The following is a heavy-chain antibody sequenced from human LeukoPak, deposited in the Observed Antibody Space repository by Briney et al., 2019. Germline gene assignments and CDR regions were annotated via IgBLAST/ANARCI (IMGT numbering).Heavy chain of an antibody. D-gene: IGHD6-13*01. V-gene: IGHV3-48*04. J-gene: IGHJ3*02. CDR3: ARRCSSSCRAFDI. CDR1: GFTFSSYA. CDR2: ISSSGSTI. Sequence: GGSLRLSCAASGFTFSSYAMHWVRQAPGKGLEWVSYISSSGSTIYYADSVKGRFTISRDNAKNSLYLQMNSLRAEDTAVYYCARRCSSSCRAFDIWGQGTMVTVSS.